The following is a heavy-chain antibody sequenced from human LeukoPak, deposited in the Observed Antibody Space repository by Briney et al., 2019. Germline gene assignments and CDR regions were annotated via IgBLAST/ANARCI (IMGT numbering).Heavy chain of an antibody. J-gene: IGHJ6*02. CDR1: GFTFSSYW. Sequence: GGSLRLSCEDSGFTFSSYWMHWVRQAPGKGLVWVSRINPDGRTITYADSVKGRFTISRDNAKNTLYLQMNSLRVEDTAVYYCARAKQQLGPSWYYGMDVWGQGTTVTVSS. D-gene: IGHD6-13*01. CDR3: ARAKQQLGPSWYYGMDV. CDR2: INPDGRTI. V-gene: IGHV3-74*03.